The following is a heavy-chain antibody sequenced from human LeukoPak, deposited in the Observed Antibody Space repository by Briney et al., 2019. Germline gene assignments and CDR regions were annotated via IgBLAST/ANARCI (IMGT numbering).Heavy chain of an antibody. CDR1: GGSFSGYY. Sequence: SETLSLTCAVYGGSFSGYYWSWIRQTAGKGLEWIGRIYTSGSTNYNPSLKSRVTMSVDTSKNQFSLKLSSVTAADTAVYYCARETTYYYGSGSYYNVRFDYWGQGTLVTVSS. CDR2: IYTSGST. D-gene: IGHD3-10*01. CDR3: ARETTYYYGSGSYYNVRFDY. J-gene: IGHJ4*02. V-gene: IGHV4-4*07.